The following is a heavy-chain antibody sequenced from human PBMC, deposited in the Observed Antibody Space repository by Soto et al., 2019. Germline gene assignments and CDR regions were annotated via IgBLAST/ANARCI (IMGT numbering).Heavy chain of an antibody. V-gene: IGHV1-18*04. CDR2: ISAYNGNS. Sequence: ASVKVSCKASGYTFTNYVISWVLQAPGQGLEWMGWISAYNGNSNYAQNLQGRVTMTTDTSTSTAYMELRSLRSDDTAVYYCARVDVLRFLEWLIWGQGTLVTVSS. J-gene: IGHJ4*02. CDR1: GYTFTNYV. D-gene: IGHD3-3*01. CDR3: ARVDVLRFLEWLI.